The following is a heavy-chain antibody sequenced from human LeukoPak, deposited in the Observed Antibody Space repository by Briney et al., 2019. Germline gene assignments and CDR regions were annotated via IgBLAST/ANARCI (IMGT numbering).Heavy chain of an antibody. Sequence: SVKVSCKASGGTFSSYAISWVRQAPGQGLEWMGGIIPIFGTANYAQKFQGRVTITADEFTSTAYMELSSLRSEDTAVYYCARGLIRGYDFWSGPSYGMDVWGQGTTVTASS. J-gene: IGHJ6*02. CDR3: ARGLIRGYDFWSGPSYGMDV. D-gene: IGHD3-3*01. V-gene: IGHV1-69*01. CDR2: IIPIFGTA. CDR1: GGTFSSYA.